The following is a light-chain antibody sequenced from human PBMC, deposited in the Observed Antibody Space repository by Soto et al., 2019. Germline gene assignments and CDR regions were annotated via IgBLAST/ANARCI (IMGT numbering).Light chain of an antibody. CDR3: CSFAGTSTV. CDR2: QVD. J-gene: IGLJ2*01. CDR1: SSDVGKYNF. Sequence: QSVLPQPASVSGSPGQSITISCTGTSSDVGKYNFVSWYRQHPGKAPKLIIYQVDKRPSGISNRFSGSKSGNTASLTISGLQDEDEADYFCCSFAGTSTVFGGGTQLTVL. V-gene: IGLV2-23*02.